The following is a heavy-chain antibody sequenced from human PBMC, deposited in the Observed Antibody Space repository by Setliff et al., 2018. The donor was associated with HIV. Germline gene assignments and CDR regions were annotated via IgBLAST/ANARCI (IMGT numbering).Heavy chain of an antibody. CDR2: TTSNGRTT. D-gene: IGHD3-16*02. J-gene: IGHJ3*02. V-gene: IGHV3-23*01. Sequence: GGSLRLSCAASGFTFSAYAMTWVRQAPGKGLEWVSATTSNGRTTDYAESVRGRFILSRDNSGNTLYLQMTSLRAEDTATYYCAKAWGSYRLGAFDIWGHGTMVTVSS. CDR1: GFTFSAYA. CDR3: AKAWGSYRLGAFDI.